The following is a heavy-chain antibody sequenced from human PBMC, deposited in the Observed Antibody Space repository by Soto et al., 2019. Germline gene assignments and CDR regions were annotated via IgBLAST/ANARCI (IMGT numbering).Heavy chain of an antibody. CDR3: ARGDSTDCSNGVCSFFYNHDMDV. CDR2: INPKGGGT. D-gene: IGHD2-8*01. J-gene: IGHJ6*02. CDR1: GYSFTDYH. V-gene: IGHV1-2*04. Sequence: QVQLVQSGAEVKKPGASVKVSCKASGYSFTDYHIHWVRQAPGQGLEWLGRINPKGGGTSTAQKFPGWVTMPSDTSISTASMELTRLTSDDTAIYYCARGDSTDCSNGVCSFFYNHDMDVWGQGTTVTVSS.